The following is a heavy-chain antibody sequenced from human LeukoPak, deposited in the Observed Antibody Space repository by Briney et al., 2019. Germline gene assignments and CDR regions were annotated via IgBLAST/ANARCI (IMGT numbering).Heavy chain of an antibody. J-gene: IGHJ3*02. Sequence: PSETLSLTCTVSGGSISSYYWSWIRQPPGKGLEWIGYIYYSGSTNYNPSLKGRVTISVDTSKNQFSLNLSSVTAADTAVYYCARDWNDSSGYGGFEIWGQGTMVTVSS. CDR1: GGSISSYY. D-gene: IGHD3-22*01. CDR3: ARDWNDSSGYGGFEI. V-gene: IGHV4-59*01. CDR2: IYYSGST.